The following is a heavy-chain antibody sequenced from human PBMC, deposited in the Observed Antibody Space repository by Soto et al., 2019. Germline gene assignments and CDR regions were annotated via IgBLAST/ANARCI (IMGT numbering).Heavy chain of an antibody. CDR1: GGSFSGYY. Sequence: SETLSLTCAVYGGSFSGYYWRWIRQPPGKGLEWIGEINHSGSTNYNPSLKSRVTISVDTSKNQFSLKLSSVTAADTAVYYCARGYKYSSSNDAFDIWGQGTMLTVSS. CDR2: INHSGST. D-gene: IGHD6-6*01. J-gene: IGHJ3*02. CDR3: ARGYKYSSSNDAFDI. V-gene: IGHV4-34*01.